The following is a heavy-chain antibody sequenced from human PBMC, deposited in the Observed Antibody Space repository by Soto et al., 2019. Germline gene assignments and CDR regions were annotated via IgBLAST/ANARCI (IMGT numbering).Heavy chain of an antibody. D-gene: IGHD2-21*01. CDR1: GFTFSSYA. J-gene: IGHJ4*02. CDR3: AYLVGVY. V-gene: IGHV3-23*01. Sequence: EVQLLASGGGLVQPGGSLRLSCAASGFTFSSYAMSWVRQAPGKGLEWVSGISDSGGRTYYGVSVKGRFTISRDNSKNTLYLQMNDLRAEDTAVYYCAYLVGVYWGQGTLVTGSS. CDR2: ISDSGGRT.